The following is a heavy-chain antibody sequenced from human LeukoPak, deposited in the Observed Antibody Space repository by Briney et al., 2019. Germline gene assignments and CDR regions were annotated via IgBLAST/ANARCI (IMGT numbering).Heavy chain of an antibody. V-gene: IGHV3-23*01. D-gene: IGHD5-12*01. CDR2: ISPGGGPT. J-gene: IGHJ4*02. CDR3: AKDGAWLRFDD. CDR1: GGSFSGYY. Sequence: ETLSLTCAVYGGSFSGYYWSWIRQPPGKGLEWVSGISPGGGPTYYADSVRGRFTISRDDSKNTLYLQMKNLRAEDTAVYYCAKDGAWLRFDDWGQGILVTVSS.